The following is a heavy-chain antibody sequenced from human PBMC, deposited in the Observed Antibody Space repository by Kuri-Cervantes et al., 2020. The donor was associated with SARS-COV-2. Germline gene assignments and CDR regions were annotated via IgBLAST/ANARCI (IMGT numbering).Heavy chain of an antibody. CDR2: IIPIFGTA. D-gene: IGHD3-3*01. CDR1: GGTFSSYA. Sequence: SVKVSCKASGGTFSSYAISWVRQAPGQGLEWMGGIIPIFGTANYAQKFQGRVTITADESTSTAYMELSSLRSEDTAVYYCARVWSGSKTLDYWGQGTLVTVSS. V-gene: IGHV1-69*13. CDR3: ARVWSGSKTLDY. J-gene: IGHJ4*02.